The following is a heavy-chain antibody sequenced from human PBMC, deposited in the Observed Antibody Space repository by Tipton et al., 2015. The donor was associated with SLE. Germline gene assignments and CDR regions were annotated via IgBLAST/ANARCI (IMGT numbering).Heavy chain of an antibody. D-gene: IGHD6-19*01. V-gene: IGHV4-30-4*08. CDR3: ARTIAVEVGDYFDY. CDR2: IYYSGST. CDR1: GGSISSTNHY. J-gene: IGHJ4*02. Sequence: TLSLTCTVSGGSISSTNHYWGWIRQPPGKGLEWIRYIYYSGSTYYNPSLKSRVTISVDKSKNQFSLKLSSVTAADTAVYYCARTIAVEVGDYFDYWGQGTLVTVSS.